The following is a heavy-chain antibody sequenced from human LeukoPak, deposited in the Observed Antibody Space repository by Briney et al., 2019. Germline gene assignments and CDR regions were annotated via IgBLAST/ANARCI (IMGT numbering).Heavy chain of an antibody. CDR2: IRYDGSNK. CDR3: AKRPGAPTYYYYMDV. J-gene: IGHJ6*03. D-gene: IGHD4-17*01. Sequence: GGSLRLSCAASGFTFSSYGMHWVRLAPGKGLEWVAFIRYDGSNKYYADSVKGRFTISRDNSKNTLYLQMNSLRVEDTAFYYCAKRPGAPTYYYYMDVWGKGTRVTVSS. V-gene: IGHV3-30*02. CDR1: GFTFSSYG.